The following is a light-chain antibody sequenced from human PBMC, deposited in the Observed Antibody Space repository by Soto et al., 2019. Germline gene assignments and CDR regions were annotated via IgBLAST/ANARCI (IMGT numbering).Light chain of an antibody. V-gene: IGLV2-14*01. CDR1: INDVGGYDF. J-gene: IGLJ1*01. CDR3: TSYTTTSPYV. CDR2: EVS. Sequence: SVLTHPASVSGSPGQSITISCTGTINDVGGYDFVSWYQHHPGKAPKLMIFEVSNRPSGVSNRFSGSKSGNTASLTISGLQDEDEADYYCTSYTTTSPYVFGTGTKVTVL.